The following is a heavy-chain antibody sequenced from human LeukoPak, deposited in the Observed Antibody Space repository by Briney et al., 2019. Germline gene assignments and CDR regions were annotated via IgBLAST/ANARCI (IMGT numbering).Heavy chain of an antibody. J-gene: IGHJ4*02. D-gene: IGHD2-2*01. CDR3: ARSGNIVVVPAATQRAFDY. CDR1: GGSFSGYY. CDR2: INHSGST. V-gene: IGHV4-34*01. Sequence: SETLSLTCAVYGGSFSGYYWSWIRQPAGKGLEWIGEINHSGSTNYNPSLKSRVTISVDTSKNQFSLKLSSVTAADTAVYYCARSGNIVVVPAATQRAFDYWGQGTLVTVSS.